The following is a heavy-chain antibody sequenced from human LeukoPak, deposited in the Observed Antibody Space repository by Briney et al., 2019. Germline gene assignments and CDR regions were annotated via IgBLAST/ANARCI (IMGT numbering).Heavy chain of an antibody. CDR2: ISSSSSTI. Sequence: GGSLRLSCAASGFTFSSYSMNWVRQAPGKGLEWVPYISSSSSTIYYADSVKGRFTISRDNAKNSLYLQMNSLRAEDTAVYYCARDGRYCSSTSCYFGYWGQGTLVTVSS. J-gene: IGHJ4*02. CDR3: ARDGRYCSSTSCYFGY. V-gene: IGHV3-48*04. D-gene: IGHD2-2*01. CDR1: GFTFSSYS.